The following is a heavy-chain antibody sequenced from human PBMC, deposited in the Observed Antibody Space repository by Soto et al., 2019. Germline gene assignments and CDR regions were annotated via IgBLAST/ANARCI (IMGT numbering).Heavy chain of an antibody. CDR3: ARQIGRGSWSLDH. CDR2: IYYTGST. D-gene: IGHD6-13*01. Sequence: QLQLQESGPGLVKPAETLSLTCTVYGGSISSSDYWWGWIRQPPGKGLEWIGSIYYTGSTYYNPSLKSRVIISVDTSKNQSSLRLSSVTAADTAVYYCARQIGRGSWSLDHWGQGTLVTVSS. CDR1: GGSISSSDYW. V-gene: IGHV4-39*01. J-gene: IGHJ4*02.